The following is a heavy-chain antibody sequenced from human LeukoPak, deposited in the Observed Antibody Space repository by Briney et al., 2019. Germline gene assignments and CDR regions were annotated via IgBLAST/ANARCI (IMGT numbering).Heavy chain of an antibody. CDR2: IIPIFGTA. J-gene: IGHJ6*02. Sequence: ASVKVSCKASGGTFSSYAISWVRQAPGQGLEWMGGIIPIFGTANYAQKFQGRVTITADESTSTAYMELSSLRSEDTAVYYCARASMVRGRYYYYYYGMDVWGQGTTVTVSS. CDR1: GGTFSSYA. CDR3: ARASMVRGRYYYYYYGMDV. V-gene: IGHV1-69*13. D-gene: IGHD3-10*01.